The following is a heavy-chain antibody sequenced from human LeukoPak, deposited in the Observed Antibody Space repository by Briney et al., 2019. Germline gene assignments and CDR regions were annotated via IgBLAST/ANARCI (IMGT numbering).Heavy chain of an antibody. J-gene: IGHJ4*02. V-gene: IGHV3-21*01. CDR1: GFTFSSYS. CDR3: ARVGWELAYFDY. CDR2: ISSSSSYI. D-gene: IGHD1-26*01. Sequence: GGSLRLSCAASGFTFSSYSMNWVRQAPGKGLEWVSSISSSSSYIYYADSVKGRFTISRDNAKNSLYLQMNSLRAEDTAVYYCARVGWELAYFDYWGQGTLVTVS.